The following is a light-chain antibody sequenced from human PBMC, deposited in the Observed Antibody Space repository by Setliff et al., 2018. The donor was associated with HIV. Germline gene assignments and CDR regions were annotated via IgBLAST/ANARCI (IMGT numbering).Light chain of an antibody. J-gene: IGLJ1*01. CDR2: EVN. V-gene: IGLV2-18*02. Sequence: QSVLTQPPSVSGSPGQSVTISCTGTSSDVGSYNRVFWYQQPQGTAPKLMIYEVNNRPSGVPDRFSGSKSGNTASLTISGLQDEDEADYYCSSYTSISTYVFGTGTKVT. CDR3: SSYTSISTYV. CDR1: SSDVGSYNR.